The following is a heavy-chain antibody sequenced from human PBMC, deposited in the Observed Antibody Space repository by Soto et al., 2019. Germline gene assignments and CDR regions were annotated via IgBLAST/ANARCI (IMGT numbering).Heavy chain of an antibody. V-gene: IGHV2-5*01. Sequence: QITLKESGPTLVKPTQTLTLTCIFSGFSLRTSGVGVGWIRQPPGKALEWLGFIYWNDDKRYSPSLKSRLTNTKDTSKNQVVLTMTNMDPVETATYYCAKSGSSGWYGWFDPWGQGTLVTVSS. CDR2: IYWNDDK. CDR1: GFSLRTSGVG. J-gene: IGHJ5*02. CDR3: AKSGSSGWYGWFDP. D-gene: IGHD6-19*01.